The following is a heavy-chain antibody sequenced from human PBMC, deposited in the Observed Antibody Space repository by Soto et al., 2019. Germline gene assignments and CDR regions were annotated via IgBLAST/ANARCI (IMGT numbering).Heavy chain of an antibody. Sequence: EVQLVESGGGLVKPGRSLRLSCAASGFTFSSYSMNWVRQAPGKGLEWVSSISSSSSYIYYADSVKGRFTISRDNAKNSLYLQMNSLRAEDTAVYYCARDVHYDILTGYYVKSWFDPWGQGTLVTVSS. CDR1: GFTFSSYS. CDR3: ARDVHYDILTGYYVKSWFDP. V-gene: IGHV3-21*01. CDR2: ISSSSSYI. D-gene: IGHD3-9*01. J-gene: IGHJ5*02.